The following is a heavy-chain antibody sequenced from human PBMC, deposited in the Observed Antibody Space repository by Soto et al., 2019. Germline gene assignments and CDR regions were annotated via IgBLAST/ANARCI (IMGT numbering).Heavy chain of an antibody. J-gene: IGHJ4*02. CDR2: IDWDDDK. V-gene: IGHV2-70*01. CDR3: ARILEDDSSSWPYFDY. Sequence: SGPTLVNPTQTLTLTCTFSGFSLSTSGMCVSWIRQPPGKALEWLALIDWDDDKYYSTSLKTRLTISKDTSKNQVVLTMTNMDPVDTATYYCARILEDDSSSWPYFDYWGQGTLVTVSS. CDR1: GFSLSTSGMC. D-gene: IGHD6-13*01.